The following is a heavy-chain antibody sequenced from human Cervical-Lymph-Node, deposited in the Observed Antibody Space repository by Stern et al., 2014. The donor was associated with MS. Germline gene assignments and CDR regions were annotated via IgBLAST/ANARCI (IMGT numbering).Heavy chain of an antibody. CDR2: ISPAGGST. J-gene: IGHJ4*02. CDR1: GYTFTKYY. D-gene: IGHD2-2*01. CDR3: AAAAATVLAFDY. V-gene: IGHV1-46*01. Sequence: VQLVQSGAEVKKPGASVKASCRASGYTFTKYYIHWVRQAPGQGLEWVGVISPAGGSTSYAQKYQGRITLTSDTSTGTVYMEVSSLTSDDTAVYYCAAAAATVLAFDYWGQGALVTVSS.